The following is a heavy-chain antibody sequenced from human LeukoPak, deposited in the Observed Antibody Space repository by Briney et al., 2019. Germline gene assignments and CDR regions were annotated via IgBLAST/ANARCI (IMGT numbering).Heavy chain of an antibody. Sequence: SETLSLTCAVYGGSFSGYYWSWIRQPPGKGLEWIGEINHSGSTNYNPSLKSRVTISVDTSKNQFSLKLSSVTAADTAVYYCARDRAYYDSSGYYPGAFDIWGQGTMVTVSS. CDR3: ARDRAYYDSSGYYPGAFDI. CDR2: INHSGST. J-gene: IGHJ3*02. CDR1: GGSFSGYY. V-gene: IGHV4-34*01. D-gene: IGHD3-22*01.